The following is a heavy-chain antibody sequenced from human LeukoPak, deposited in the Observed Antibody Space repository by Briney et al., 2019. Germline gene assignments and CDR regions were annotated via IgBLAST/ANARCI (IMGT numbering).Heavy chain of an antibody. Sequence: GESLEISFKGSGYRFTSYWLGWVPQIPGKGLEWMGIIYPGDSDTIYSPPFQGQVTISADKSISTAYLQWSSLKASDTAMYYCARDQGYCSSTSCYADSYYYYGMDVWGQGTTVTVSS. CDR3: ARDQGYCSSTSCYADSYYYYGMDV. D-gene: IGHD2-2*01. V-gene: IGHV5-51*01. CDR2: IYPGDSDT. J-gene: IGHJ6*02. CDR1: GYRFTSYW.